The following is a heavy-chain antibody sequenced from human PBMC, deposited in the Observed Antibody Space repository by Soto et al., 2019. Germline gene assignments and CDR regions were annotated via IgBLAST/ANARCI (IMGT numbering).Heavy chain of an antibody. CDR2: IIPRFGTT. J-gene: IGHJ4*02. Sequence: QVQLVQSEAEVKKPGSSVRVSRKASGDSFSKYTVNWVRQAPRQGLEWMGGIIPRFGTTNYAPTLQDRVTITADQSMNTVYMELSSLRSEDTALYYCARGRGLYNSGRSQLDFWGQGTLVTVSS. CDR3: ARGRGLYNSGRSQLDF. CDR1: GDSFSKYT. V-gene: IGHV1-69*01. D-gene: IGHD1-1*01.